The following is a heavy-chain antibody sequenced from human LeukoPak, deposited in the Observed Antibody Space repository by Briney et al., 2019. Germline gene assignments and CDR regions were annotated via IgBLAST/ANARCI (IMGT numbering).Heavy chain of an antibody. Sequence: GSLRLSCAASGFTFSSYGMHWVRQAPGKGLEWVAVIWYDGSNKYYADSVKGRFTISRDNSKNTLYLQMNSLRAEDTAVYYCARDLPLYYGGNSGGWFDPWGQGTLVTVSS. CDR2: IWYDGSNK. J-gene: IGHJ5*02. CDR3: ARDLPLYYGGNSGGWFDP. V-gene: IGHV3-33*01. CDR1: GFTFSSYG. D-gene: IGHD4-23*01.